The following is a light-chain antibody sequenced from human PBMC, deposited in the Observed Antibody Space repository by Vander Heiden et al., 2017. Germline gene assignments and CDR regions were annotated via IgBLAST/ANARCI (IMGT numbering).Light chain of an antibody. CDR3: MQALKPPWT. V-gene: IGKV2-28*01. CDR2: LGS. Sequence: DIAMTPSPPSLPVTSGEPASIPCRSSQSLLYSNGYNYLDWYLQKPGQSPQLLIYLGSNRASGVPDRFSGSGSGTDFTLKISRVEAEDVGIYYCMQALKPPWTFGQGTKVEIK. CDR1: QSLLYSNGYNY. J-gene: IGKJ1*01.